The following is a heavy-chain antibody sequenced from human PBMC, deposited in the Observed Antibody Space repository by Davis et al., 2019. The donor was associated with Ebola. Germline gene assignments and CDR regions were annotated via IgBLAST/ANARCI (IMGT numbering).Heavy chain of an antibody. Sequence: GESLKISCTASGFSFSDYWMHWVSHTPRRGPEWVSRINPDGTNIAYADFVKGRFTISRDNTRNTLYVQMNSLGADDTALYYCAASVWPHTLAHWGQGTPVTVSS. CDR3: AASVWPHTLAH. V-gene: IGHV3-74*03. CDR2: INPDGTNI. CDR1: GFSFSDYW. J-gene: IGHJ4*02. D-gene: IGHD6-19*01.